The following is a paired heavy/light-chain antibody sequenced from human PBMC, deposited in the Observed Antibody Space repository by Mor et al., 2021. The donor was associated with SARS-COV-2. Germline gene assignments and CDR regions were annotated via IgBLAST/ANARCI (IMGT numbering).Light chain of an antibody. CDR1: SSNIGSNY. J-gene: IGLJ2*01. V-gene: IGLV1-51*01. CDR2: ANN. CDR3: GTWDSSLSTGV. Sequence: QSVLTQPPSVSAAPGQKVTISCSGSSSNIGSNYVCWYQQLPGTAPKLLIYANNNRPSGIPDRFSGSKSGTSATLGITGLQTGDEADYYCGTWDSSLSTGVFGGGTKLTVL.
Heavy chain of an antibody. D-gene: IGHD6-19*01. V-gene: IGHV7-4-1*02. CDR3: ARDGIAVAGSIAYDI. CDR1: GYTFSTYA. Sequence: QVQLVQSGSELKKPGASVKVSCKASGYTFSTYAMNWVRQAPGQGLEWMGWINTNTGNPTYAQGFTGRFVFSLDTSVSTTYLQISSLKAEDTAVYYCARDGIAVAGSIAYDIWGQGTMVTVSS. CDR2: INTNTGNP. J-gene: IGHJ3*02.